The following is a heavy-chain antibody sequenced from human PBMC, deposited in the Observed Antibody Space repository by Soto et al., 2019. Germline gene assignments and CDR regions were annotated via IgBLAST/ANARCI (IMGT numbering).Heavy chain of an antibody. Sequence: QVELVQSGAEVKKPGSSVKVSCKASGGNFITFAISWVRQAPGQGLEWMGEIIPISSTTKSAHKFQYRVTISADGSSSTVHMELRSLKSEDTAIYFCAKKLGIDPFGSYGLDVWGQGTTVTVSS. J-gene: IGHJ6*02. V-gene: IGHV1-69*01. CDR2: IIPISSTT. CDR1: GGNFITFA. D-gene: IGHD7-27*01. CDR3: AKKLGIDPFGSYGLDV.